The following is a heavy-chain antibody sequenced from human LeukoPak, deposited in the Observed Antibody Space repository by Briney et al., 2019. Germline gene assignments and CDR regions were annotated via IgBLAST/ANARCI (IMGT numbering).Heavy chain of an antibody. CDR1: GGSISSGSYY. Sequence: SETLSLTCTVSGGSISSGSYYWSWIRQPPGKGLEWIGEIYHSGSTNYNPSLKSRVTISVDKSKNQFSLKLSSVTAADTAVYYCASTSSSTGEFVIGYWGQGTLVTVSS. J-gene: IGHJ4*02. D-gene: IGHD3-16*01. CDR3: ASTSSSTGEFVIGY. V-gene: IGHV4-61*05. CDR2: IYHSGST.